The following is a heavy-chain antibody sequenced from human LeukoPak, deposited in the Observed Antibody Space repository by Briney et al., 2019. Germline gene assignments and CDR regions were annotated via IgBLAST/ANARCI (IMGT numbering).Heavy chain of an antibody. CDR2: ISAYNGNT. CDR3: ATPRRMGGAFDI. J-gene: IGHJ3*02. CDR1: GYTFTSYG. V-gene: IGHV1-18*01. D-gene: IGHD3-16*01. Sequence: ASVKVSCKASGYTFTSYGISWVRQAPGQGLEWMGWISAYNGNTNYAQKLQGRVTMTTDTSTSTAYMELRSLRSDDTAVYYCATPRRMGGAFDIWGQGTMVTVSS.